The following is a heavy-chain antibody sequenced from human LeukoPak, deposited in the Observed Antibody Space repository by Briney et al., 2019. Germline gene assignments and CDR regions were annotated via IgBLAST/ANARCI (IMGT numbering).Heavy chain of an antibody. V-gene: IGHV3-66*03. J-gene: IGHJ4*02. CDR3: ASGKVNCGGDCYLCPVGPIDY. CDR2: IYSCGST. CDR1: GFTVSSNY. Sequence: GGSLRLSCAASGFTVSSNYMSWVRQAPGKGLEWVSVIYSCGSTYYADSVKGRFTISRDNSKNTLYLQMNSLRAEDTAVYYCASGKVNCGGDCYLCPVGPIDYWGQGTLVTVSS. D-gene: IGHD2-21*02.